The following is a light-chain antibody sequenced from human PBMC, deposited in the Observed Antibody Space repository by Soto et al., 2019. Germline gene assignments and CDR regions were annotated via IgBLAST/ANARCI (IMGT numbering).Light chain of an antibody. Sequence: DIQMTQSPSTLSASVGDRVTITCRAIQSISSWLAWCQQKPGKAPKLLIYDASSLESGVPSRFSGSGSGTEFTLTISSLQPDDFATYYCQQYNSYSMYTFGQGTKLEIK. CDR2: DAS. CDR1: QSISSW. CDR3: QQYNSYSMYT. V-gene: IGKV1-5*01. J-gene: IGKJ2*01.